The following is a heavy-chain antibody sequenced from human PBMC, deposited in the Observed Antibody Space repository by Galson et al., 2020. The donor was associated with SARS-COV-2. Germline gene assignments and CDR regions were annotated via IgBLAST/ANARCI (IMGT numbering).Heavy chain of an antibody. CDR2: IYTTGST. CDR3: ARTDCGGGICSELDY. CDR1: GGSMSGYY. D-gene: IGHD2-15*01. V-gene: IGHV4-4*07. Sequence: PSETLSLTCTVSGGSMSGYYWNWIRQPAGKGLEWIGRIYTTGSTNYNPSLKSRVTISVDTSKNQFSLRLSSVTAADTAFYYCARTDCGGGICSELDYWGQGTLVTVSS. J-gene: IGHJ4*02.